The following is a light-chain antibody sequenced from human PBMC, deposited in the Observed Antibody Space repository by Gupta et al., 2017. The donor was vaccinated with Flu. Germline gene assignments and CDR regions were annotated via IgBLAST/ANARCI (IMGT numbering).Light chain of an antibody. CDR1: SSDVGGYNY. Sequence: SSDVGGYNYVSWYQQHPGKAPKLMIYEVSNRPSGVSNRFSGSKSGNTASLTISGLQAEDEADYYCSSYTSSSTPPVFGGGTKLTVL. CDR3: SSYTSSSTPPV. J-gene: IGLJ2*01. V-gene: IGLV2-14*01. CDR2: EVS.